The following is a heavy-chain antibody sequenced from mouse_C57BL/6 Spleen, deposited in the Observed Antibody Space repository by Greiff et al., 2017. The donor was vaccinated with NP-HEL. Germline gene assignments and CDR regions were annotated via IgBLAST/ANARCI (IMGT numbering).Heavy chain of an antibody. D-gene: IGHD1-1*02. CDR3: ARERNYGPEFAY. Sequence: QVQLKQPGAELVKPGASVKLSCKASGYTFTSYWMHWVKQRPGQGLEWIGMIHPNSGSTNYNEKFKSKATLTVDKSSSTAYMQLSSLTSEDSAVYYCARERNYGPEFAYWGQGTLVTVSA. J-gene: IGHJ3*01. CDR2: IHPNSGST. CDR1: GYTFTSYW. V-gene: IGHV1-64*01.